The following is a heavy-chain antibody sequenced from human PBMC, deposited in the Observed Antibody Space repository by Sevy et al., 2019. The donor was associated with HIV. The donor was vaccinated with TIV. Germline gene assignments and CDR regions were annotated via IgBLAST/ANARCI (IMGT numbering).Heavy chain of an antibody. CDR3: ARDLPPSATTVAHFDY. V-gene: IGHV3-48*03. CDR1: GFTFSSYE. Sequence: GGSLRLSCAASGFTFSSYEMNWVRQAPGKGLEWVSYISNSGSTIYYSGSVKGRFTISRDNAKNSLYLQMNSLRVEDTAVYYCARDLPPSATTVAHFDYWGRGTLVTVSS. D-gene: IGHD4-17*01. CDR2: ISNSGSTI. J-gene: IGHJ4*02.